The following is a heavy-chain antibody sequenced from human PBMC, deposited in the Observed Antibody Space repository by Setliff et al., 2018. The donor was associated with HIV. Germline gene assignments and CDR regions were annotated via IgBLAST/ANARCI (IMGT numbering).Heavy chain of an antibody. CDR3: AREGRGNSDAFDI. Sequence: GSLRLSCAASGFTFSSYSMNWVRQTPGKGLEWLSYIGGSSTTIYYADSVKGRFTISRDNAKNSLYLQMNSLRAEDTAVYYCAREGRGNSDAFDIWGQGTMVTVSS. V-gene: IGHV3-48*01. J-gene: IGHJ3*02. D-gene: IGHD2-21*02. CDR2: IGGSSTTI. CDR1: GFTFSSYS.